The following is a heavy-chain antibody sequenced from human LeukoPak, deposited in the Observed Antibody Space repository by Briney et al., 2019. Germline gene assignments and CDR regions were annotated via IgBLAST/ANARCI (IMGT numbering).Heavy chain of an antibody. CDR3: ARGVAVAESLDY. Sequence: GGSLRLSCAASGFTFSSNGMSWLGQAPGKGLEWVSAISGSGGSTYYADSVKGRFTISRDNAKNSLYLQMNSLRAEDTAVYYCARGVAVAESLDYWGQGTLVTVSS. CDR1: GFTFSSNG. V-gene: IGHV3-23*01. CDR2: ISGSGGST. J-gene: IGHJ4*02. D-gene: IGHD6-19*01.